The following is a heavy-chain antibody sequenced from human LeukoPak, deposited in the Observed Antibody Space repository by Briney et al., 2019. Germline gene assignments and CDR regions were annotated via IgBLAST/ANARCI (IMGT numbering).Heavy chain of an antibody. CDR2: IIPIFGTA. CDR3: ARSKGSGWYRGGNNWFDP. J-gene: IGHJ5*02. V-gene: IGHV1-69*13. D-gene: IGHD6-19*01. CDR1: GGTFSSYA. Sequence: SVKVSCKASGGTFSSYAISWVRQAPGQGLEWMGGIIPIFGTANYAQKSQGRVTITADESTSTAYMELSSLRSEDTAVYYCARSKGSGWYRGGNNWFDPWGQGTLVTVSS.